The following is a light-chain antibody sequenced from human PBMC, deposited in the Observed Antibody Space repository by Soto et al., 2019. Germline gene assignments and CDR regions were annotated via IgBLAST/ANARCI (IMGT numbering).Light chain of an antibody. J-gene: IGKJ1*01. CDR1: QAIRDD. Sequence: AIQMTQSPSYLSAYVGDRVTITRRASQAIRDDLGWYQQKPGKAPKLLIYGASSLHDGVPSRFSGSGSGTDFTLTISSLQPEDFATYYCLQDNNYPWTFGQGTKVEVK. CDR3: LQDNNYPWT. V-gene: IGKV1-6*01. CDR2: GAS.